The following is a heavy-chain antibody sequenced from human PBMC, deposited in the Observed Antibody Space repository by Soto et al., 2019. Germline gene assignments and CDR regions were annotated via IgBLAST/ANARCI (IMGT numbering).Heavy chain of an antibody. D-gene: IGHD4-17*01. Sequence: EVQLVESGGGLVQPGGSLRLSCAASGFTFSDYWMLWVRQAPGKGLVWVSRINSDGSSTNYADSVKGRFTISRDNAKNTLYLQMNSLRAEDTAVYYCARGNYGGWFDPWGQGTLVTVSS. CDR1: GFTFSDYW. CDR3: ARGNYGGWFDP. J-gene: IGHJ5*02. CDR2: INSDGSST. V-gene: IGHV3-74*01.